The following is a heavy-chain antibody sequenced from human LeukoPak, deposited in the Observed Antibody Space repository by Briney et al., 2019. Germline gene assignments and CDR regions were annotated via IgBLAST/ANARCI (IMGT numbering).Heavy chain of an antibody. CDR3: AKSSSITVTGDAFDI. Sequence: GGSLRLSCAASGFTVSSNYMSWVRQAPGKGLEWVSVIYSDGRAYYADSVKGRFTISRDNSKNTLHLQMSSLRAEDTAVYYCAKSSSITVTGDAFDIWGQGTMVTVSS. CDR1: GFTVSSNY. D-gene: IGHD3-10*01. V-gene: IGHV3-53*01. CDR2: IYSDGRA. J-gene: IGHJ3*02.